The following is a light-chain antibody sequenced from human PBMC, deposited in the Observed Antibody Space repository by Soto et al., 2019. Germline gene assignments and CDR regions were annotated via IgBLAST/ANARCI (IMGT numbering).Light chain of an antibody. CDR2: GAS. CDR1: QSVSSSY. CDR3: QQYGSSPEYT. Sequence: EMVLTQSPGTLSLSPGERATLSCRASQSVSSSYLAWYQQKPGQAPRLLIYGASRRAAGIPDRFSGSGSGTDVTLTIIRLEPEGCAVYYCQQYGSSPEYTFGQGTKLEIK. J-gene: IGKJ2*01. V-gene: IGKV3-20*01.